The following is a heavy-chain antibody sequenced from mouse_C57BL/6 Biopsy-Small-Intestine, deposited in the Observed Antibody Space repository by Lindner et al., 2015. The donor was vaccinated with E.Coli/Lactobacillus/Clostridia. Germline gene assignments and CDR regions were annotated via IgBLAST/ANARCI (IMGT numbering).Heavy chain of an antibody. CDR2: ISSGSSTI. J-gene: IGHJ2*01. CDR3: AREGLYAFDY. Sequence: VLLQESGGGLVKPGGSLKLSCAASGFTFSDYGMHWVRQAPEKGLEWVAFISSGSSTIYYADTVKGRFTISRDNAKNTLFLQMTSLRSEDTAMYYCAREGLYAFDYWGQGTTLTVSS. V-gene: IGHV5-17*01. D-gene: IGHD2-12*01. CDR1: GFTFSDYG.